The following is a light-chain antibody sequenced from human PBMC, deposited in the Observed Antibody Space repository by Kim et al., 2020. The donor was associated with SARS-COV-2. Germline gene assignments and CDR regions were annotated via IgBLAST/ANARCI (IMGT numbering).Light chain of an antibody. V-gene: IGLV1-44*01. CDR2: TDN. CDR1: SSNIGSNY. Sequence: QPVLTQPPSASVTPGQRVTISCSGSSSNIGSNYVSWYQHLPGTAPKLLIYTDNQRPSGVPDRFSGSKSGTSASLAISELQSEDEADYYCAAWDDGLRGRMFGGGTKVTVL. CDR3: AAWDDGLRGRM. J-gene: IGLJ3*02.